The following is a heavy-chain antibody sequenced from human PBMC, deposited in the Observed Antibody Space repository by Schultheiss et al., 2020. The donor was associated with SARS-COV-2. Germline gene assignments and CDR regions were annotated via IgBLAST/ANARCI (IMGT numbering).Heavy chain of an antibody. D-gene: IGHD5-12*01. J-gene: IGHJ6*02. Sequence: ASVKVSCKASGGTFSSYAISWVRQAPGQGLEWMGWINPNSGGTNYAQKLQGRVTMTTDTSTSTAYMELRSLRSDDTAVYYCASPIREGDYYYYGMDVWGQGTTVTVSS. CDR2: INPNSGGT. CDR1: GGTFSSYA. V-gene: IGHV1-18*01. CDR3: ASPIREGDYYYYGMDV.